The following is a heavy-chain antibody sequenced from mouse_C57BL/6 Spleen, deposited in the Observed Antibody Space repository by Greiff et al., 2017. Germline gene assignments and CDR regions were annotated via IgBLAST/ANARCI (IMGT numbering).Heavy chain of an antibody. Sequence: EVKLVESEGGLVQPGSSMKLSCTASGFTFSDYYMAWVRQVPEKGLEWVANINYDGSSTYYLDSLKSRFIISRDNAKNILYLQMSSLKAEDTATYYGARGYYSGSSPGYFDYWGQGTTLTVSS. D-gene: IGHD1-1*01. V-gene: IGHV5-16*01. CDR3: ARGYYSGSSPGYFDY. CDR1: GFTFSDYY. J-gene: IGHJ2*01. CDR2: INYDGSST.